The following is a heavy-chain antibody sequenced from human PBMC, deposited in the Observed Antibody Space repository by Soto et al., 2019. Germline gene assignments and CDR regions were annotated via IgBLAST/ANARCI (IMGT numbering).Heavy chain of an antibody. CDR2: ISYDGSNK. CDR3: ARVLDSSGFY. D-gene: IGHD3-22*01. Sequence: GSLRLSCAASGFTFSSYAMHWVRQAPGKGLEWVAVISYDGSNKYYADSVKGRFTISRDNSKNTLYLQMNSLGAEDTAVYYCARVLDSSGFYWGQGTLVTVSS. V-gene: IGHV3-30-3*01. J-gene: IGHJ4*02. CDR1: GFTFSSYA.